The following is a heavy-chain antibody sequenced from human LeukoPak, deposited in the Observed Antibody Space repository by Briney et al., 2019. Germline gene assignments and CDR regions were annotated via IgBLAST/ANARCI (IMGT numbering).Heavy chain of an antibody. D-gene: IGHD2/OR15-2a*01. CDR2: IYYAGSS. CDR3: ARQTVIIPTGMEGPWFDP. V-gene: IGHV4-59*08. J-gene: IGHJ5*02. Sequence: SETLSLTCTVSGVSIKNHYWSWIRQPPGKGLEWIANIYYAGSSNYNPSLKSRVSVSIDASKNHLSLQLTSVTAADTAIYYCARQTVIIPTGMEGPWFDPWGQGTLVAVSP. CDR1: GVSIKNHY.